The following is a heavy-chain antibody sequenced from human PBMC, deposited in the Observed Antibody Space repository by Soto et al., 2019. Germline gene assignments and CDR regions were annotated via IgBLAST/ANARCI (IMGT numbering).Heavy chain of an antibody. D-gene: IGHD2-2*01. CDR3: GASSTVFNWFDP. V-gene: IGHV4-39*07. Sequence: SETLSLTCTVSGGSISSSSYYWGWIRQPPGKGLEWIGSIYYSGSTYYNPSLKSRVTISVDTSKNQFSLKLSSVTAADTAVYYCGASSTVFNWFDPWGQGTLVTVSS. J-gene: IGHJ5*02. CDR1: GGSISSSSYY. CDR2: IYYSGST.